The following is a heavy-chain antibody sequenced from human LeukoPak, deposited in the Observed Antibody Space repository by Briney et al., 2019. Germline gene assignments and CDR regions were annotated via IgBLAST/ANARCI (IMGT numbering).Heavy chain of an antibody. CDR2: IWYDGSNK. D-gene: IGHD4-11*01. CDR3: AKDSHDYSNYGFDY. CDR1: GFTFSSYS. V-gene: IGHV3-33*06. Sequence: PGGSLRLSCAASGFTFSSYSMHWVRQAPGKGLEWVAVIWYDGSNKYYADSVKGRFTISRDNSKNTLYLQMNSLRAEDTAVYYCAKDSHDYSNYGFDYWGQGTLVTVSS. J-gene: IGHJ4*02.